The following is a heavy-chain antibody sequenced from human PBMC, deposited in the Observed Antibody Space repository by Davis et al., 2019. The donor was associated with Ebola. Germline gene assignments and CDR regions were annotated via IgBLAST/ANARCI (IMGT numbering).Heavy chain of an antibody. J-gene: IGHJ4*02. CDR2: ISGSGGST. CDR1: GFTFSSYS. V-gene: IGHV3-23*01. CDR3: AKGGYSQGPPIPFDY. D-gene: IGHD4-23*01. Sequence: PGGSLRLSCAASGFTFSSYSMNWVRQAPGKGLEWVSAISGSGGSTYYADSVKGRFTISRDNSKNTLYLQMNSLRAEDTAVYYCAKGGYSQGPPIPFDYWGQGTLVTVSS.